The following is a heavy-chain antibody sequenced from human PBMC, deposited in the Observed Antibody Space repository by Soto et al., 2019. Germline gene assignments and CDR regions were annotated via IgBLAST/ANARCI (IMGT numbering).Heavy chain of an antibody. V-gene: IGHV3-9*01. CDR2: ISWNSGSI. J-gene: IGHJ4*02. CDR3: AKTDCSSTSCYMYYFDY. Sequence: EVQLVESGGGLVQPGRSLRLSCAASGFTFDDYAMHWVRQAPGKGLEWVSGISWNSGSIGYADSVKGRFTISRDNAKNSLYLQMNSLRAEDTALYYCAKTDCSSTSCYMYYFDYWGQGTLVTVSS. D-gene: IGHD2-2*01. CDR1: GFTFDDYA.